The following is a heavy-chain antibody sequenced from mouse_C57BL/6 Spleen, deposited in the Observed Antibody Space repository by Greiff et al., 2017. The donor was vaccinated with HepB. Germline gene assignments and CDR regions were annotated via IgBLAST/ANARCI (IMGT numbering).Heavy chain of an antibody. J-gene: IGHJ2*01. CDR3: ARGGYYDCDGDD. CDR1: GYTFTSYW. Sequence: QVQLQQPGAELVKPGASVKLSCKASGYTFTSYWMHWVKQRPGRGLEWIGRIDPNSGGTKYNEKFKSKATLTEDKPSSTAYMQLSSPTSEDSAVYYCARGGYYDCDGDDWGQGTTLTVSS. CDR2: IDPNSGGT. D-gene: IGHD2-4*01. V-gene: IGHV1-72*01.